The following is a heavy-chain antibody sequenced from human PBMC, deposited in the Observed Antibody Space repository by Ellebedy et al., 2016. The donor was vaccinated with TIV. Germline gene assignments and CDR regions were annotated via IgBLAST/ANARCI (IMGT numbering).Heavy chain of an antibody. CDR2: INPKSGAA. CDR1: GYTLTELS. J-gene: IGHJ4*02. V-gene: IGHV1-2*02. CDR3: ARGNLLGSWYVNHFDN. Sequence: AASVKVSCKVSGYTLTELSMHWVRQAPGQGLEWMGSINPKSGAAKYAERFQGRITMTSDTSMNTAYMGLSSLRSDDTAVYFCARGNLLGSWYVNHFDNWGQGSLLTVSS. D-gene: IGHD6-13*01.